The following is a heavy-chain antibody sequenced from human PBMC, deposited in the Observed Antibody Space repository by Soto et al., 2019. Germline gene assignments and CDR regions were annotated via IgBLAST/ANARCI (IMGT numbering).Heavy chain of an antibody. Sequence: EVQLVESGGGLVKPGGSLRLSCAASGFTFSSYNMNWVRQAPGKGLEWLSLITQNSEYIFYADSVKGRFTMSRDDAKNSVYLQMDSLRLDDTAIYYCARDRQLVQDWFEPWGQGTLATVSS. D-gene: IGHD6-13*01. V-gene: IGHV3-21*01. CDR3: ARDRQLVQDWFEP. CDR1: GFTFSSYN. J-gene: IGHJ5*02. CDR2: ITQNSEYI.